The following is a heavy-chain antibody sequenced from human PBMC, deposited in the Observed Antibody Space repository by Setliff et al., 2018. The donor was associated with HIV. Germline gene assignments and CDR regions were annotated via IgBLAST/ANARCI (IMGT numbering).Heavy chain of an antibody. J-gene: IGHJ4*02. D-gene: IGHD5-18*01. CDR3: ARGGYRDGYDY. CDR1: GASISSYS. Sequence: SETLSLTCTVPGASISSYSWSWIRQSPGKRLEWIGYIHSYGSTDYNPSLESRVTISVDTSRNQLSLKLRSVAAADTAVYYCARGGYRDGYDYWGQGTLVTVSS. CDR2: IHSYGST. V-gene: IGHV4-59*01.